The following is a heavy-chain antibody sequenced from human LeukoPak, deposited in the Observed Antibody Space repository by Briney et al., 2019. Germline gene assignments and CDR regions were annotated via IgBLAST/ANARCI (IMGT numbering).Heavy chain of an antibody. CDR1: GFTFSSSG. CDR3: ARPRRGSSGWERFDD. J-gene: IGHJ4*02. Sequence: PGGSLRLCCAASGFTFSSSGMNWVRQAPGKGLEWVALISNDGSNKFYADSVKGRFTISRDNSKNTVYLQMNSLRAEDTANYCCARPRRGSSGWERFDDWGQGTLVTVSS. V-gene: IGHV3-30*03. D-gene: IGHD6-19*01. CDR2: ISNDGSNK.